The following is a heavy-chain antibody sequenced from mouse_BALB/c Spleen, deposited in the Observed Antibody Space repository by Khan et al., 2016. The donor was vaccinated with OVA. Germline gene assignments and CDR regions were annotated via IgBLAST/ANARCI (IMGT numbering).Heavy chain of an antibody. D-gene: IGHD2-1*01. CDR1: GFSFSTYA. V-gene: IGHV5-9-3*01. Sequence: EVELVESGGGLVKPGGSLKLSCAASGFSFSTYAMSWVRQPPEKRLEWVATLSSDGDYTYYPDNVTGRFTISSDNDKNNLYLQMISLRSEETAMYYGARSGYGNDANWGQGTLVTVSA. J-gene: IGHJ3*01. CDR3: ARSGYGNDAN. CDR2: LSSDGDYT.